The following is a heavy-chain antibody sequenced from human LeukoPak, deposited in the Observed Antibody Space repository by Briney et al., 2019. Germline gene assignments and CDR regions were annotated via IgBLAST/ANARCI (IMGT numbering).Heavy chain of an antibody. CDR2: ISSNGGST. CDR1: GFTFSSYA. V-gene: IGHV3-64*01. Sequence: GGSLRLSCAASGFTFSSYAMHRVRQAPGKGLEYVSAISSNGGSTYYANSVKGRFTISRDNSKNTLYLQMGSLRAEDMAVYYCARDQSGTYYYDSSGLDYWGQGTLVTVSS. D-gene: IGHD3-22*01. CDR3: ARDQSGTYYYDSSGLDY. J-gene: IGHJ4*02.